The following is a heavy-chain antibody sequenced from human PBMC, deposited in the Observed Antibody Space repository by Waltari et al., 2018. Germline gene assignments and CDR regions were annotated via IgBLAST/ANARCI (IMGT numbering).Heavy chain of an antibody. CDR1: GGSISSYY. Sequence: QVQLQESGPGLVKPSETLSLTCTVSGGSISSYYWSWIRQPAGKGLEWIGRIYTSGSTNYNPSLKSRVPMSVDTSKNQFSLKLSSVTAADTAVYYCARDPGGPGGYSYGHNWFDPWGQGTLVTVSS. J-gene: IGHJ5*02. CDR2: IYTSGST. V-gene: IGHV4-4*07. D-gene: IGHD5-18*01. CDR3: ARDPGGPGGYSYGHNWFDP.